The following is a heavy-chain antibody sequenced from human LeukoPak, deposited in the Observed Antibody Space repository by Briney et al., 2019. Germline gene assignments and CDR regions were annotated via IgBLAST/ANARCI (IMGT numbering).Heavy chain of an antibody. Sequence: PGGSLRLSCAASGFTFSDYYMSWLRQAPGKGLEGVSYISSSGSTIYYADSVKGRFTISRDNAKNSLYLQMNSLRAEDTAVYYCARGGYYDSSGPRGAFDIWGQGTMVTVSS. D-gene: IGHD3-22*01. V-gene: IGHV3-11*01. J-gene: IGHJ3*02. CDR1: GFTFSDYY. CDR3: ARGGYYDSSGPRGAFDI. CDR2: ISSSGSTI.